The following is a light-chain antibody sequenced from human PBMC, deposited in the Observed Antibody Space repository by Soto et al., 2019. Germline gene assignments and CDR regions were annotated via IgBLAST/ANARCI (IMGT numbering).Light chain of an antibody. V-gene: IGKV3-11*01. CDR2: DAS. CDR3: PQRSNWPRAWT. CDR1: QSVSSY. Sequence: EIVLTQAPATLSLSPGERATLSCRASQSVSSYLALYQQKPGQAPWLLIYDASNRATDIPARFSGSGYGTDFTLPIRSLEPEDYAVDYCPQRSNWPRAWTFGQGTKVEIK. J-gene: IGKJ1*01.